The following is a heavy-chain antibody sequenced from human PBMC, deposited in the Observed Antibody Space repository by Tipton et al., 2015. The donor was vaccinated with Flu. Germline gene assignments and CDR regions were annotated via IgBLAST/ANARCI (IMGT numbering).Heavy chain of an antibody. CDR2: IHYSGSP. CDR3: AREGGGIWPGELRYGMDV. V-gene: IGHV4-38-2*02. D-gene: IGHD6-13*01. J-gene: IGHJ6*02. CDR1: GDTMRSDYF. Sequence: GLVKPSETLSLTCTVSGDTMRSDYFWAWIRQAPGKGLEWIGNIHYSGSPHYNPSLKSRVTISVDTSKNQFSLKLSSVTAADTAVYYCAREGGGIWPGELRYGMDVWGQGTTVTVSS.